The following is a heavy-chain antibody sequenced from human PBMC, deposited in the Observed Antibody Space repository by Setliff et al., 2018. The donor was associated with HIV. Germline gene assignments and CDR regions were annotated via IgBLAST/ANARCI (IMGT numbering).Heavy chain of an antibody. V-gene: IGHV1-69*05. D-gene: IGHD2-15*01. CDR2: IIPIFGTA. J-gene: IGHJ6*03. CDR1: GGTFSSYA. Sequence: SVKVSCKASGGTFSSYAISWVRQAPGQGLEWVGGIIPIFGTANYAQKFQGRVTITTDESTSTAYMELSSLRSEDTAVYYCARARTRVQGGKSLYYMDVWGKGTTVTVSS. CDR3: ARARTRVQGGKSLYYMDV.